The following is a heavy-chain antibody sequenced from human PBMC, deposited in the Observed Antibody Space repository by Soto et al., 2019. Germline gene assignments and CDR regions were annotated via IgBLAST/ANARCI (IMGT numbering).Heavy chain of an antibody. V-gene: IGHV3-30-3*01. Sequence: QVQLVESGGGVVQPGRSLRLSCAASGFTFSSYAMRWVRQAPGKGLEWVAVISYDGSNKYYADSVKGRFTISRDNSKNTLYLQMNSLRAEDTAVYYCARMASFYCSGGSCYPTYGMDVWGQGTTVTVSS. CDR2: ISYDGSNK. CDR1: GFTFSSYA. D-gene: IGHD2-15*01. CDR3: ARMASFYCSGGSCYPTYGMDV. J-gene: IGHJ6*02.